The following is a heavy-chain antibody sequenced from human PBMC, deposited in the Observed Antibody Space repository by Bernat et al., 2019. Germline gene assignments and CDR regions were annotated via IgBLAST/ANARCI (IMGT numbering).Heavy chain of an antibody. CDR3: TGSVVVTAERYSGAFDI. CDR1: GFTFSGSA. J-gene: IGHJ3*02. CDR2: IRSKANSCAT. Sequence: EVQLVESGGGLVQPGGSLKLSCAASGFTFSGSAMHWVRQASGKGLEWVGRIRSKANSCATAYAASVKGRFTISRDDSKNTAYLQMNSLKTEDTAVYYCTGSVVVTAERYSGAFDIWGQGTMVTVSS. D-gene: IGHD2-21*02. V-gene: IGHV3-73*02.